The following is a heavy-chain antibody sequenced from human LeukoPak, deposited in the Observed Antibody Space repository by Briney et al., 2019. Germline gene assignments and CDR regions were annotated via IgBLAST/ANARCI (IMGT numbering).Heavy chain of an antibody. V-gene: IGHV4-4*07. CDR3: AGGSINDFFDY. J-gene: IGHJ4*02. Sequence: PSETLSLTCTVSGASISGYCWNWIRQPARKALEWIGRIYSSGSTNYNPSLKSRVTMSVDTSKNQFSLKLSSVTAADTAAYYCAGGSINDFFDYWGQGTVVTVSS. CDR2: IYSSGST. CDR1: GASISGYC. D-gene: IGHD2/OR15-2a*01.